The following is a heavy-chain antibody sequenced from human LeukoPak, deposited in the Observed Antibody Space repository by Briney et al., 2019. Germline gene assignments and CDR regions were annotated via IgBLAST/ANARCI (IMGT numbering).Heavy chain of an antibody. CDR1: GYTFTSYY. CDR3: ARRGIAVAGPFDY. Sequence: ASVKDSCKASGYTFTSYYMHWVLQAPGQGLEWMGIINPSGGSTSYAQKFQGRVTMTRDTSTSTVYMELSSLRSEDTAVYYCARRGIAVAGPFDYWGQGTLVTVSS. V-gene: IGHV1-46*01. J-gene: IGHJ4*02. CDR2: INPSGGST. D-gene: IGHD6-19*01.